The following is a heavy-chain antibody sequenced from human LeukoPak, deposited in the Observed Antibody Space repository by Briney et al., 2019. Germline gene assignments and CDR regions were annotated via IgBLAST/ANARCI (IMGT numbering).Heavy chain of an antibody. Sequence: ASVKVSCKASGYTFTGYYMHWVRQAPGQGLEWMGWINPNSGGTNYAQKFQGRVTMTRDTSISTAYMELSRLRSDDTAVYHCARPRSIAARPSPRGWFDPWGQGTLVTVSS. V-gene: IGHV1-2*02. CDR2: INPNSGGT. CDR1: GYTFTGYY. J-gene: IGHJ5*02. CDR3: ARPRSIAARPSPRGWFDP. D-gene: IGHD6-6*01.